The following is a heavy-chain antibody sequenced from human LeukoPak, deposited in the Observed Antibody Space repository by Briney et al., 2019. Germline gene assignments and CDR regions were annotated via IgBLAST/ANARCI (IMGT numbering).Heavy chain of an antibody. CDR2: INHSGST. J-gene: IGHJ4*02. D-gene: IGHD2-2*01. V-gene: IGHV4-34*01. CDR3: ARGLLRYCSSTSCYAVHPFDY. CDR1: GGSFSGYY. Sequence: SETLSLTCAVYGGSFSGYYWSWIRQPPGKGLEWIGEINHSGSTNYNPSLKSRVTISVDTSKNQFSLKLSSVTAADTAVYYYARGLLRYCSSTSCYAVHPFDYWGQGTLVTVSS.